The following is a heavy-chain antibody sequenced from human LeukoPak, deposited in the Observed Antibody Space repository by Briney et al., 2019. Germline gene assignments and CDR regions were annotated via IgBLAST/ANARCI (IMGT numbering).Heavy chain of an antibody. D-gene: IGHD3-10*01. CDR3: ARPTLQTLGA. Sequence: ASVQVSCKTSGYTFTSYYIHWLRQAPGQGFEWLGWSDPNSGATKYEHFQGRVTMTRDTSISTAYMDLSSLRSDDTAVYYCARPTLQTLGAWGQGTLVTVSS. CDR1: GYTFTSYY. CDR2: SDPNSGAT. V-gene: IGHV1-2*02. J-gene: IGHJ5*02.